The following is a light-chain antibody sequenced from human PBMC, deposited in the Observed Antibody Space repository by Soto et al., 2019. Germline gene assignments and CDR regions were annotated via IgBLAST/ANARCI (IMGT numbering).Light chain of an antibody. CDR1: QRIISY. Sequence: DIQMTQSPSSLSASVGDRVTITFRASQRIISYLNWYQQKPGRAPKLLIYAASTLQSGVPSRFSGSGSGTEFTLTITSLQPEDFATYYCQQYETFSGTFGPGTKVDIK. CDR2: AAS. J-gene: IGKJ1*01. CDR3: QQYETFSGT. V-gene: IGKV1-9*01.